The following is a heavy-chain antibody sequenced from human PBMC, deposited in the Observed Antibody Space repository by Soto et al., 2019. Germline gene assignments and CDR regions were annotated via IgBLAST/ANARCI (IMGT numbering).Heavy chain of an antibody. CDR1: GGSISSGGYY. J-gene: IGHJ4*02. CDR2: IYYSGST. V-gene: IGHV4-31*03. D-gene: IGHD6-19*01. CDR3: ARRYSSGFDY. Sequence: SETLSLTCTGSGGSISSGGYYWSWIRQHPGKGLEWIGYIYYSGSTYYNPSLKSRVTISVDTSKNQFSLKLSSVTAADTAVYYCARRYSSGFDYWGQGTLVTVSS.